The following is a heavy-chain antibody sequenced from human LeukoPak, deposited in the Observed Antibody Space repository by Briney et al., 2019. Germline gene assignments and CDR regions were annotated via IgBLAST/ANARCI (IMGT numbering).Heavy chain of an antibody. CDR3: ARSAEDYGDYDY. J-gene: IGHJ4*02. Sequence: SETLSLTCTVSGGSISSGGYYWSWIRQHPGKGLEWNGYIYYSGSTYYNPSLKSRVTISVDTSKNQFSLKLSSVTAADTAVYYCARSAEDYGDYDYWGQGTLVTVSS. CDR2: IYYSGST. CDR1: GGSISSGGYY. V-gene: IGHV4-31*03. D-gene: IGHD4-17*01.